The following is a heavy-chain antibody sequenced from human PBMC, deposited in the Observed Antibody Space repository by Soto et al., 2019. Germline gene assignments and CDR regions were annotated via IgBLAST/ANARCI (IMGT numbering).Heavy chain of an antibody. Sequence: GSLRLSCAASGFTFSSYWMSWVRQAPGKGLEWVANIKQDGSEKYYVDSVKGRFTISRDNAKNSLYLQMNSLRAEDTAVYYCARDTVTYVPYYYYYMDVWGKGTTVTVSS. D-gene: IGHD4-17*01. CDR3: ARDTVTYVPYYYYYMDV. CDR1: GFTFSSYW. J-gene: IGHJ6*03. CDR2: IKQDGSEK. V-gene: IGHV3-7*01.